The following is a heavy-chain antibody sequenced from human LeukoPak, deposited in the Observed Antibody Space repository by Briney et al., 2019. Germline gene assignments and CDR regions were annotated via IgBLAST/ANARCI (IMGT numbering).Heavy chain of an antibody. Sequence: SETLSLTCTVSGGSISSSNYYWSWIRQPPGKGLEWIGYIYYSGSTYYNPSLKSRVTISVDTSKNQFSLKLSSVTAADTAVYYCARDLSGGGCDYWGQGTLVTVSS. D-gene: IGHD5-12*01. J-gene: IGHJ4*02. CDR3: ARDLSGGGCDY. V-gene: IGHV4-30-4*01. CDR1: GGSISSSNYY. CDR2: IYYSGST.